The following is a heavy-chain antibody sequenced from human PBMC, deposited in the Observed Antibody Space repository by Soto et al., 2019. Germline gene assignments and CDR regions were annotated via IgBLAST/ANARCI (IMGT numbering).Heavy chain of an antibody. J-gene: IGHJ4*02. CDR1: GFTFSYYY. V-gene: IGHV3-11*01. CDR3: AREAQQLPYDY. CDR2: ISSSGSTI. Sequence: GGSLRLSCAASGFTFSYYYMSWIRQAPGKGLEWVSYISSSGSTIYYADSVKGRFTISRDNAKNSLYLQMNSLRAEDTAVYYCAREAQQLPYDYWGQGTLVTVSS. D-gene: IGHD6-13*01.